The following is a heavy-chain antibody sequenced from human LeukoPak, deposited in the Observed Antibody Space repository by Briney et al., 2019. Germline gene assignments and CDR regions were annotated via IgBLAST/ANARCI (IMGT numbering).Heavy chain of an antibody. J-gene: IGHJ6*02. CDR3: ASQYYYGSGSRYGMDV. Sequence: SETLSLTCTVSGGSISSYYWSWIRQPAGKGLEWIGRIYTSGSTNYNPSLKSRVTMSVDTSKNQFSLKLSSVTAADTAVYYCASQYYYGSGSRYGMDVWGQGTTVTVSS. CDR2: IYTSGST. D-gene: IGHD3-10*01. V-gene: IGHV4-4*07. CDR1: GGSISSYY.